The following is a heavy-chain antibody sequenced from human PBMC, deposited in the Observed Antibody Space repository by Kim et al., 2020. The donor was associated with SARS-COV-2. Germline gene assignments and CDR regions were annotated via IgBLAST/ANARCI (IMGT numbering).Heavy chain of an antibody. J-gene: IGHJ4*02. Sequence: GGSLRLSCAASGFTVNNFAMSWVRQAPGKGLEWVSTDPGGGGRKYYADSVKGRFTISRDNSKNTVFLQMNSVRAEDTAVYYCAKAQPLSTGSFVFEDWGQGTLVTVSP. CDR3: AKAQPLSTGSFVFED. V-gene: IGHV3-23*01. CDR2: DPGGGGRK. CDR1: GFTVNNFA. D-gene: IGHD6-19*01.